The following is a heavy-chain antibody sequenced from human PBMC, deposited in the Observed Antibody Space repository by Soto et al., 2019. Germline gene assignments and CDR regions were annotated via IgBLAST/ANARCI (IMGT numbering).Heavy chain of an antibody. CDR1: EFTFSCYA. V-gene: IGHV3-30*03. CDR3: ARPIPRWSYHYGMDV. J-gene: IGHJ6*02. CDR2: ISFDGTKE. D-gene: IGHD2-15*01. Sequence: QLVESGGRGVQPGRSLRLSCEASEFTFSCYAMHWVRQAPGRGLEWVALISFDGTKEYYADSVKGRFIISRDNSKSMVYLQMDSLRPDDTAIYYCARPIPRWSYHYGMDVWGQGTTVTVSS.